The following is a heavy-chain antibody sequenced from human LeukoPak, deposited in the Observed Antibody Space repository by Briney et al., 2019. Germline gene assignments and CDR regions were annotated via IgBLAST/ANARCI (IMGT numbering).Heavy chain of an antibody. CDR1: GYTFTNYG. V-gene: IGHV1-18*01. CDR2: ISAYNGNT. CDR3: ARAGYFYYMEV. Sequence: ASVKVSCKASGYTFTNYGITWVRQAPGQGLEWMGWISAYNGNTDYAQKLQGRVTMTTDTTTSTAYMELRSLRSDDTAVYYCARAGYFYYMEVWGKGTTVTVSS. J-gene: IGHJ6*03.